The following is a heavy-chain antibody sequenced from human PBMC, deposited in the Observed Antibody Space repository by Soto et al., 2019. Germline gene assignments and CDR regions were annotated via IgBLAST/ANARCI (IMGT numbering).Heavy chain of an antibody. J-gene: IGHJ4*02. V-gene: IGHV4-59*08. D-gene: IGHD3-10*01. CDR2: IYYSGST. Sequence: SETLSLTCTVSGGSISSYYWSWIRQPPGKGLEWIGYIYYSGSTNYNPSLKSRVTISVDTSKNQFSLKLSSVTAADTAVYYCARHGISLLSPLLVDYWGQGTLVTVSS. CDR3: ARHGISLLSPLLVDY. CDR1: GGSISSYY.